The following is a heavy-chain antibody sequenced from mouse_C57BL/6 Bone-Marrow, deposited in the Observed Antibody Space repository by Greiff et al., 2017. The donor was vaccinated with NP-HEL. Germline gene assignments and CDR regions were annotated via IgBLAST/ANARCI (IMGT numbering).Heavy chain of an antibody. D-gene: IGHD2-5*01. CDR3: ARASKKSYAMDY. V-gene: IGHV3-6*01. J-gene: IGHJ4*01. CDR1: GYSITSGYY. Sequence: ESGPGLVKPSPSLSLTCSVTGYSITSGYYWNWIRQFPGNKLEWMGYISYDGSNNYNPSLKNRISITRDTSKNQFVLKLNSVTTEDTATYYCARASKKSYAMDYWGQGTSVTVSS. CDR2: ISYDGSN.